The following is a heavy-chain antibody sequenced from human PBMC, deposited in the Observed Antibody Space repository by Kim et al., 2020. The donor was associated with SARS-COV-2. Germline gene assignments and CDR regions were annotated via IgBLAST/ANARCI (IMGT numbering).Heavy chain of an antibody. CDR3: ARAQSGSFYTPFYY. V-gene: IGHV3-30-3*01. CDR1: GFTFSSYA. Sequence: GGSLRLSCAASGFTFSSYAMHWVRQAPGKGLEWVAVISYDGSNKYYADSVKGRFTISRDNSKKTLYLQMNSLRAEDTAVYYCARAQSGSFYTPFYYWGQG. CDR2: ISYDGSNK. J-gene: IGHJ4*02. D-gene: IGHD1-26*01.